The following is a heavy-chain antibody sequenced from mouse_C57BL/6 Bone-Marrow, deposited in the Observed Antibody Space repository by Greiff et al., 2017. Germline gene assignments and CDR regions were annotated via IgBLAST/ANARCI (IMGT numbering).Heavy chain of an antibody. J-gene: IGHJ4*01. V-gene: IGHV5-17*01. D-gene: IGHD1-1*01. Sequence: EVQGVESGGGLVKPGGSLKLSCAASGFTFSDYGMHWVRQAPEKGLEWVAYISSGSSTIYYADTVKGRFTISRDNAKNTLFLQMTSLRSEDTAMYYGARLYYDGSSYGAMDYWGQGTSVTVSS. CDR2: ISSGSSTI. CDR3: ARLYYDGSSYGAMDY. CDR1: GFTFSDYG.